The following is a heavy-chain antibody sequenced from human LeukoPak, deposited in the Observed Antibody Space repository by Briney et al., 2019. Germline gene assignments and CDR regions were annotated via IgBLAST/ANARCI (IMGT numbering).Heavy chain of an antibody. CDR3: AKEGPAAYFDY. J-gene: IGHJ4*02. CDR2: IYYSGST. V-gene: IGHV4-59*01. CDR1: GGSISSYY. D-gene: IGHD2-2*01. Sequence: PSETLSLTCTVSGGSISSYYWSWIRQPPGEGLEWIGYIYYSGSTNYNPSLKSRVTISVDTSKNQFSLKLSSVTAADTAVYYCAKEGPAAYFDYWGQGTLVTVSS.